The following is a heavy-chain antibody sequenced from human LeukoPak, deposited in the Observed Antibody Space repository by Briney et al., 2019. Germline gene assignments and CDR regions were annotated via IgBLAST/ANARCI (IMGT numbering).Heavy chain of an antibody. V-gene: IGHV3-11*04. J-gene: IGHJ4*02. CDR3: AKGRYGDYAAVDY. CDR1: GFTFGDYY. D-gene: IGHD4-17*01. Sequence: GGSLRLSCAASGFTFGDYYMTWIRQAPGKGLEWVAYIAYSGATSNYAGSVRGRFTISRDNAKSSLYLEMNGLTADDTAVYFCAKGRYGDYAAVDYWGQGTLVTVSS. CDR2: IAYSGATS.